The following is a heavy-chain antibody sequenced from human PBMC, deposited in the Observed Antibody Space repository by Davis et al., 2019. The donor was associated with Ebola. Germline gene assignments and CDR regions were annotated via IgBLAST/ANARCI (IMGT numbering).Heavy chain of an antibody. CDR2: ISSSGSTI. V-gene: IGHV3-48*03. J-gene: IGHJ4*02. CDR3: AILPGIAVAAAIDY. D-gene: IGHD6-19*01. Sequence: GGSLRLSCAASGFTFSSYEMNWVRQAPGKGLEWVSYISSSGSTIYYADSVKGRFTISRDNAKNSLYLQMNSLRAEDTAVYYCAILPGIAVAAAIDYWGQGTLITVSS. CDR1: GFTFSSYE.